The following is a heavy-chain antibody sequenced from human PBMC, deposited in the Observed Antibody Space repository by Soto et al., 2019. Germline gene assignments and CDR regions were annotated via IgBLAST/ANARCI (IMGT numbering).Heavy chain of an antibody. CDR3: ARDRSGRTGKTRNIYAIYV. Sequence: QVQLVQSAADVKKPGSSVRVSCKASGVTLSSYAISWVGHAPGQGLDWVGGTVPITLSTHYAQKFQGRVIITADEATNTTYIVLSSLRYENTAVYYCARDRSGRTGKTRNIYAIYVWVQGTTVTVSS. V-gene: IGHV1-69*01. D-gene: IGHD3-10*01. CDR2: TVPITLST. CDR1: GVTLSSYA. J-gene: IGHJ6*02.